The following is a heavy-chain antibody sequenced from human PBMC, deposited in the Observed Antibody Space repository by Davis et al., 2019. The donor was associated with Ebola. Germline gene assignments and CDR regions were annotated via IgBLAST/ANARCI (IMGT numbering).Heavy chain of an antibody. Sequence: GESLKISCAASGFTFSSYSMNWVRQAPGKGLGWVSSISVSSGYIYYEDSVKGRFTISRDNAKNSLFLQINSLRAEDTAVYYCTRGRHSEPTYDDYWGQGTLVTVSS. J-gene: IGHJ4*02. CDR2: ISVSSGYI. CDR3: TRGRHSEPTYDDY. CDR1: GFTFSSYS. V-gene: IGHV3-21*01. D-gene: IGHD2/OR15-2a*01.